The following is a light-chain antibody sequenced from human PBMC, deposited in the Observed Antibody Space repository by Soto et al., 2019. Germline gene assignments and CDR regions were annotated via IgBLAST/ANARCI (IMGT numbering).Light chain of an antibody. CDR3: CSYAGSYTFNV. J-gene: IGLJ1*01. CDR1: SSDVGGYNY. Sequence: QSALTQPRSVPGSPGQSVTISCTGTSSDVGGYNYVSWYQQHPGKAPKLMIYDVSKRPSGVPDRFSGSKSGNTASLTISGLQAEDEADYYCCSYAGSYTFNVFGTGTKV. CDR2: DVS. V-gene: IGLV2-11*01.